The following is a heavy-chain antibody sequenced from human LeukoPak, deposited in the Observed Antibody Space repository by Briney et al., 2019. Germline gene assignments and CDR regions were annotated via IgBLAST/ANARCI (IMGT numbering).Heavy chain of an antibody. CDR2: ISYDGSNK. Sequence: GGSLRLSCAASGFTFSSYAMNWVRQAPGKGLEWVAVISYDGSNKYYADSVKGRFTISRDNSKNTLYLQMNSLRAEDTAVYYCAKETDTAMVISYYYGMDVWGQGTTVTVSS. J-gene: IGHJ6*02. D-gene: IGHD5-18*01. CDR1: GFTFSSYA. V-gene: IGHV3-30*18. CDR3: AKETDTAMVISYYYGMDV.